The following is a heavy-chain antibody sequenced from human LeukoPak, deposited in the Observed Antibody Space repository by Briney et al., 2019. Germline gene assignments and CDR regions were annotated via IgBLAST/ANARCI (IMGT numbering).Heavy chain of an antibody. J-gene: IGHJ4*02. D-gene: IGHD6-13*01. CDR2: IYHSGST. Sequence: SETLSLTCSVSGGSISSYYWSWIRQSAGKGLEWIGSIYHSGSTYYNPSLKSRVTISVDTSKNQFSLKLSSVTAADTAVFYCARAFYSSSWYHKEDFFDYWGQGTLVTVSP. V-gene: IGHV4-4*07. CDR1: GGSISSYY. CDR3: ARAFYSSSWYHKEDFFDY.